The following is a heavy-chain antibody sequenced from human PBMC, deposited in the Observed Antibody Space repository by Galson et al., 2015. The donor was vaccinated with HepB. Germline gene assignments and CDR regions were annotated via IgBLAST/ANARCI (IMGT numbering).Heavy chain of an antibody. V-gene: IGHV3-23*01. D-gene: IGHD6-6*01. Sequence: LRLSCAASGFTFSSYAMSWVRQAPGKGLEWVSGISGRGDSTYHADSVKGRFTISRDNSKNTLFLQMNSLRAEDAAVYYCAKDVAARLYYFDYWGQGTLVTVSS. CDR3: AKDVAARLYYFDY. CDR1: GFTFSSYA. J-gene: IGHJ4*02. CDR2: ISGRGDST.